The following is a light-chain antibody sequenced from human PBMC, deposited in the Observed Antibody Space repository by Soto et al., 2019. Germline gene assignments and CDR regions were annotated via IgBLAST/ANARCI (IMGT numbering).Light chain of an antibody. Sequence: VMTQSPATLSVSPGDRAILSCRASHNVNTNVAWYQQRPGQPPRLLIYGASTRASDVPGRFSGSGSGREFTLTITSLQSEDFAIYSCHQYNSWPWTFGQGTKVDIK. CDR1: HNVNTN. CDR3: HQYNSWPWT. CDR2: GAS. J-gene: IGKJ1*01. V-gene: IGKV3-15*01.